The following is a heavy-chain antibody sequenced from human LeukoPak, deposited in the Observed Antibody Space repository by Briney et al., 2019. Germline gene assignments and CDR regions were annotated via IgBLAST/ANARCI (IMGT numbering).Heavy chain of an antibody. CDR3: AREVRGGRFGELFLWFDP. CDR2: IYTNLST. Sequence: SETLSLTCIVSGGSIRGYYWSWIRLPAGKGLEWIGRIYTNLSTNYNPSHKSRVTMSVDTSKNQFSLKLNSVTAADTAVYYCAREVRGGRFGELFLWFDPWGQGTLVTVSS. CDR1: GGSIRGYY. J-gene: IGHJ5*02. D-gene: IGHD3-10*01. V-gene: IGHV4-4*07.